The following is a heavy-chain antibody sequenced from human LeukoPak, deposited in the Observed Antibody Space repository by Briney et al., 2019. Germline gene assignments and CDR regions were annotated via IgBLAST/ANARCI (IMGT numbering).Heavy chain of an antibody. CDR3: VKERAEEYYGSDSYFDY. Sequence: PGGSLRLSCAASGFTFRSYVMQWVRQAPGKGLEWVAAISYEDGTTKYYADSVKGRLTISRDNSKNTLYLEMNSLRAEDTAMYYCVKERAEEYYGSDSYFDYWGQGTLVTVSS. J-gene: IGHJ4*02. V-gene: IGHV3-30-3*02. CDR2: ISYEDGTTK. D-gene: IGHD3-10*01. CDR1: GFTFRSYV.